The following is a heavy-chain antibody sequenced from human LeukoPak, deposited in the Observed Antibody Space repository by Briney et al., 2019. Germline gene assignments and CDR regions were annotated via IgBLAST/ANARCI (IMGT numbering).Heavy chain of an antibody. CDR1: GFTFSSYA. CDR2: ISGSGGSA. CDR3: ARIAVAAEGGY. J-gene: IGHJ4*02. V-gene: IGHV3-23*01. D-gene: IGHD6-19*01. Sequence: PRGSLRLSCAASGFTFSSYAMSWVRQAPGKGLEWVSAISGSGGSAYYADSVKGRFTISRDNSKNTLYLQMNSLRAEDTAVYYCARIAVAAEGGYWGQGTLVTVSS.